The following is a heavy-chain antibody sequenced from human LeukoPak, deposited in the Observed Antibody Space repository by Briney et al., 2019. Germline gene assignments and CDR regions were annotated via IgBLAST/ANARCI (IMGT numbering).Heavy chain of an antibody. CDR1: GGSISSYY. CDR3: ARGAYCSGSTNRFDP. V-gene: IGHV4-4*07. Sequence: SETLALTCTVSGGSISSYYWSWIRQPAGKGLEWTGRIYSSGSTDYNSSLKSRVTMSVDTSKNQFSLKLSSVTAADTAVYYCARGAYCSGSTNRFDPWGQGTLVTVSS. CDR2: IYSSGST. J-gene: IGHJ5*02. D-gene: IGHD3-10*01.